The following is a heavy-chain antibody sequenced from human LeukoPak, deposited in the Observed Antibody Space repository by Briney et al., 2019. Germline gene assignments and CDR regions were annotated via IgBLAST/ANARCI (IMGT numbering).Heavy chain of an antibody. D-gene: IGHD2-15*01. CDR2: MKLDGSEE. CDR1: GFIFSDYW. Sequence: GGSLRLSCAASGFIFSDYWMGWVRQAPGKGLGWVANMKLDGSEEYYLDSVKGRFIISRDNANNSLSLQMNSLRTEDTAVYYCARDYCSGESCYDHWGQGTLVTVSS. CDR3: ARDYCSGESCYDH. V-gene: IGHV3-7*03. J-gene: IGHJ4*02.